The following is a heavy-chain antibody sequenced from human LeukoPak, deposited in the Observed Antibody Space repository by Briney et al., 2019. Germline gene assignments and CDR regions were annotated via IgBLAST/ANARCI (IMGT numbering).Heavy chain of an antibody. Sequence: ASVKVSCKASGYPFTSYGISWVRQAPGQGLERMGWISAYNGNTNYAQKVQGRVTMTTDTSTGTAYMELRSLRSDDTAVYYCARDGIAAAGRVPGWFDPWGQGTLVTVSS. CDR1: GYPFTSYG. CDR2: ISAYNGNT. CDR3: ARDGIAAAGRVPGWFDP. D-gene: IGHD6-13*01. V-gene: IGHV1-18*01. J-gene: IGHJ5*02.